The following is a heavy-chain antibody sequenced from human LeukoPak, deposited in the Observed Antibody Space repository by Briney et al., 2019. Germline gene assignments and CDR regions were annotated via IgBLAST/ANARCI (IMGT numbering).Heavy chain of an antibody. V-gene: IGHV4-34*01. CDR1: GGSFSGYY. CDR3: ARGRKWAAAGTYNWFDP. CDR2: INHRGST. J-gene: IGHJ5*02. D-gene: IGHD6-13*01. Sequence: PSETLSLTCAVYGGSFSGYYWSWTRQPPGKGLEWIGEINHRGSTNYNPSLKSRVTISVDTSKNQFSLKLSSVTAADTAVYYCARGRKWAAAGTYNWFDPWGQGTLVTVSS.